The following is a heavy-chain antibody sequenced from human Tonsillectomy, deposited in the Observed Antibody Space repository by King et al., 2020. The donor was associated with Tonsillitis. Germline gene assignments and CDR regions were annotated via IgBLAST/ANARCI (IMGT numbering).Heavy chain of an antibody. J-gene: IGHJ5*02. CDR1: GYPISSGYY. D-gene: IGHD3-9*01. V-gene: IGHV4-38-2*01. CDR2: IYRSGST. CDR3: VRVRGDILTGYFPRGWFDP. Sequence: QLQESGPGLVKPSETLSLTCAVSGYPISSGYYWGWIRQPPGKGLEWIGTIYRSGSTYYNPSLKSRVTISVDTSKNLYSLNLTSVTAADTAVYYCVRVRGDILTGYFPRGWFDPWGPGPLVPVPS.